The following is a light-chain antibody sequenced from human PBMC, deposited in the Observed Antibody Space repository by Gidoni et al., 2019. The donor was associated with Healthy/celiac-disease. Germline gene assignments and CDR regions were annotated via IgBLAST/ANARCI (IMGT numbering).Light chain of an antibody. Sequence: DIQMTQSPSTLSASVGDRVTITCRASQSISSWLAWYQQKPGKAPKLLIHQASSLESGVPSRFSGSGSGTAFTLTISSLQPDDFATYYCQQSWTFGQGTKVEIK. CDR1: QSISSW. CDR2: QAS. CDR3: QQSWT. J-gene: IGKJ1*01. V-gene: IGKV1-5*03.